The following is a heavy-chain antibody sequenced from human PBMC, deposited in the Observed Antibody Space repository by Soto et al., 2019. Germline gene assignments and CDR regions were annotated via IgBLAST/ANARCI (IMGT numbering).Heavy chain of an antibody. CDR2: ISYDGRNK. V-gene: IGHV3-30*18. Sequence: QVQLVESGGGVVQPGRSLRLSCAASGFTFSSYGMHWVRQAPGKGLEWVAVISYDGRNKYYADSVKGRFTISRDNSKNTVYLQMNSLRAEDTAVYYCAKGGVITICGVVIFDYYYGMDVWGQGTTVTVSS. J-gene: IGHJ6*02. D-gene: IGHD3-3*01. CDR1: GFTFSSYG. CDR3: AKGGVITICGVVIFDYYYGMDV.